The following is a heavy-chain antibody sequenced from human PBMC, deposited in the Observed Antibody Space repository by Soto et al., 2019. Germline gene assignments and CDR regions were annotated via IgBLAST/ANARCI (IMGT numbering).Heavy chain of an antibody. Sequence: PGESLKISCKGSGYSFTSYWISWVRQMPGKGLEWMGRIDPSDSYTNYSPSFQGHVTISADKSISTAYLQWSSLKASDTAMYYCARLGSRLESRAYYYYGMDVWGQGTTVTVSS. J-gene: IGHJ6*02. CDR2: IDPSDSYT. CDR1: GYSFTSYW. CDR3: ARLGSRLESRAYYYYGMDV. V-gene: IGHV5-10-1*01. D-gene: IGHD3-10*01.